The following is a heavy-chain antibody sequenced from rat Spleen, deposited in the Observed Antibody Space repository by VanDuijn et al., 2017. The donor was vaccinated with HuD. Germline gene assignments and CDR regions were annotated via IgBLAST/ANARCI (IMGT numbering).Heavy chain of an antibody. CDR2: ISSDGSHT. D-gene: IGHD1-2*01. Sequence: EVQLVESYGGLVQPGRSLKLSCAASGFTFNDHFMAWVRQAPTKGLEWVATISSDGSHTYYRDSVKGRFTISRDNAKNTLYLQVDSLRAEDTATYYCASITSAAYFDYWGQGVMVTVSS. J-gene: IGHJ2*01. V-gene: IGHV5-29*01. CDR3: ASITSAAYFDY. CDR1: GFTFNDHF.